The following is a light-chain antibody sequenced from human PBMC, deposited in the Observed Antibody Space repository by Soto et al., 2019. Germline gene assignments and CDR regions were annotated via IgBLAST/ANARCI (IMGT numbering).Light chain of an antibody. J-gene: IGKJ1*01. V-gene: IGKV1-5*03. Sequence: DIQMTQSPSTLSASIGDRVTITCRASQTISNWLAWYQQKPGKAPKLLIYKASNLEGGVPSRFSGSGSGTEFTLTISSLQPDDFATYYCQQYNSFWSWTFGQGTKVEI. CDR2: KAS. CDR3: QQYNSFWSWT. CDR1: QTISNW.